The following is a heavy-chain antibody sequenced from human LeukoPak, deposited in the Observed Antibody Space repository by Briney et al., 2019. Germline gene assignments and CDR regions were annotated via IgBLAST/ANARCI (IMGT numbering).Heavy chain of an antibody. CDR2: ISGGGDAT. CDR1: GFTFRSFA. J-gene: IGHJ4*02. Sequence: GGSLRLSCAASGFTFRSFAMSWVRQAPGKGLEWVSGISGGGDATYYADSVKGRFTFSRDNSKNTLFLQMNSLRAEDTAVYYCAKAIISVAGTDFDYWGQGTLVTVSS. D-gene: IGHD6-19*01. CDR3: AKAIISVAGTDFDY. V-gene: IGHV3-23*01.